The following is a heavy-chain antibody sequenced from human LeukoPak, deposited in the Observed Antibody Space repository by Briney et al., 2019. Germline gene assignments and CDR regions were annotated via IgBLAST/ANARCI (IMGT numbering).Heavy chain of an antibody. CDR3: AKDRHGDYASDY. J-gene: IGHJ4*02. Sequence: GGSLRLSCAASGFIFGSYGMHWVRQAPDKGLEWVAFAPYHGVSRYYAESVKGRFTISRDNSKNTLYLQMNSLKIEDTTVYHCAKDRHGDYASDYWGQGTLVIVSS. CDR1: GFIFGSYG. V-gene: IGHV3-30*02. CDR2: APYHGVSR. D-gene: IGHD4-17*01.